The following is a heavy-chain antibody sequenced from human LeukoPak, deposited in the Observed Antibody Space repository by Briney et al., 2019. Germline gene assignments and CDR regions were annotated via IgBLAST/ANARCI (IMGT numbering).Heavy chain of an antibody. CDR1: GYTFTSYG. J-gene: IGHJ3*02. CDR2: MNPNSGNT. V-gene: IGHV1-8*02. D-gene: IGHD1-20*01. Sequence: VASVKVSCKASGYTFTSYGISWVRQAPGQGLEWMGWMNPNSGNTGYAQKFQGRVTMTRNTSISTAYMELSSLRSEDTAVYYCARGDLYNWNDDDAFDIWGQGTMVTVSS. CDR3: ARGDLYNWNDDDAFDI.